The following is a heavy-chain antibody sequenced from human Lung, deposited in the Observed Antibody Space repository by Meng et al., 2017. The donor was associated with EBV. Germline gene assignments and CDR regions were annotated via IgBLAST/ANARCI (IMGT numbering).Heavy chain of an antibody. D-gene: IGHD6-19*01. CDR2: INHSGST. V-gene: IGHV4-34*01. CDR3: ARSYSSGWYTLFDY. J-gene: IGHJ4*02. CDR1: GGSFSGYY. Sequence: QWQRKQWGAGRLKPSETLSLTCAGYGGSFSGYYWSWIRQPPGKGLEWIGEINHSGSTNYNPSLKSRVTISVDTSKNQFSLKLSSVTAADTAVYYCARSYSSGWYTLFDYWGQGTLVTVSS.